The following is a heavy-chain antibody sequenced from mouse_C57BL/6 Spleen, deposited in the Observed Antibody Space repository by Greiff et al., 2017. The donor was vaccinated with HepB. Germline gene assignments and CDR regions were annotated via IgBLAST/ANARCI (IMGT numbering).Heavy chain of an antibody. V-gene: IGHV14-4*01. CDR3: THSSGSYFDY. J-gene: IGHJ2*01. CDR2: IDPENGDT. CDR1: GFNIKDDY. Sequence: EVQLQQSGAELVRPGASVKLSCTASGFNIKDDYMHWVKQRPEQGLEWIGWIDPENGDTEYASKFQGKATITADTSSNTAYLQLSSLTSEDTAVYYWTHSSGSYFDYWGQGTTLTVSS. D-gene: IGHD3-2*02.